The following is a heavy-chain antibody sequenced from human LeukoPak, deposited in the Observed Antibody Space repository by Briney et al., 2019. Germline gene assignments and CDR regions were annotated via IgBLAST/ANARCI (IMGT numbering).Heavy chain of an antibody. CDR2: ISSSSATI. J-gene: IGHJ3*02. V-gene: IGHV3-48*01. CDR3: ARGGNCTSTNCPPGAFDI. Sequence: GGPLRLSCAASGFTFSRYIMNWVRQAPGKGLEWVSYISSSSATIYHAASVKGRFTISRDNAKNSLYLQMNSLRGEDTAVYYCARGGNCTSTNCPPGAFDIWGQGTMVTVSS. CDR1: GFTFSRYI. D-gene: IGHD2-2*01.